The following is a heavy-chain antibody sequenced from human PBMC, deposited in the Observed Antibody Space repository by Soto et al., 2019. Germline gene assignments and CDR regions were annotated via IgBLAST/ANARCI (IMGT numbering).Heavy chain of an antibody. CDR3: ARDQRVVVPAAMSV. CDR1: GFTFSDYY. CDR2: ISSSGSTI. V-gene: IGHV3-11*01. J-gene: IGHJ6*04. D-gene: IGHD2-2*01. Sequence: GGSLRLSCAASGFTFSDYYMSWIRQAPGKGLEWVSYISSSGSTIYYADSVKGRFTISRDNAKNSLYLQMNSLRAEDTAVYYCARDQRVVVPAAMSVWGKGTTVTVSS.